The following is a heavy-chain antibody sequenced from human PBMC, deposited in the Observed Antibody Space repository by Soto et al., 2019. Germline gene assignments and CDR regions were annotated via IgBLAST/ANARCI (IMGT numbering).Heavy chain of an antibody. CDR3: ARGPSRITGKTNYYYYGMDV. CDR1: GGSISSGGYS. J-gene: IGHJ6*02. D-gene: IGHD1-20*01. Sequence: SETLSLTCAVSGGSISSGGYSWSWIRQPPGKGLEWVGYIYHSGSTYYNPSLKSRVTISVDRSKNQFSLKLSSVTAADTAVYYCARGPSRITGKTNYYYYGMDVWGQGPTVTVYS. CDR2: IYHSGST. V-gene: IGHV4-30-2*01.